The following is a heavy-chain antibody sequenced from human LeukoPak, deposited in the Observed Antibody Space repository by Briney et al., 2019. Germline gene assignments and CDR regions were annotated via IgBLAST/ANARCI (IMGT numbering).Heavy chain of an antibody. D-gene: IGHD5-12*01. J-gene: IGHJ4*02. Sequence: SETLSLTCTVSGGSISSYYWSWIRQPPGKGLEWIGYIYYSGSTYYNPSLKSRVTISVDTSKNQFSLKLTSVTAADTAVYYCARIAVATGYDCFDYWGQGILVTVSS. CDR3: ARIAVATGYDCFDY. CDR1: GGSISSYY. CDR2: IYYSGST. V-gene: IGHV4-59*04.